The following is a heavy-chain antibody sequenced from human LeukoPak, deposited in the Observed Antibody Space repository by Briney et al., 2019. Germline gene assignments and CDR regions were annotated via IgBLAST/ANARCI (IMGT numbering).Heavy chain of an antibody. CDR1: GGSISSSDYY. V-gene: IGHV4-39*01. CDR2: INYSLNT. CDR3: APVSTGGSRGSWFDP. J-gene: IGHJ5*02. Sequence: ETRSLTCIVSGGSISSSDYYWGWLRQPPGKGLEWIGSINYSLNTYYNPSLRGRVTMTVDTSKKQYSLQLSSVTAADTAIYYCAPVSTGGSRGSWFDPWGQGTMVTISS. D-gene: IGHD1-26*01.